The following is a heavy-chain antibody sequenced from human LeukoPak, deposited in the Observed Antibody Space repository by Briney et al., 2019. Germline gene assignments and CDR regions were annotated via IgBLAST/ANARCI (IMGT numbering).Heavy chain of an antibody. CDR3: ARDFALAAAVTVAYYYGMDV. CDR1: GFTFSSYG. Sequence: GGSLRLSCAASGFTFSSYGMHWVRQAPGKGLEWVAVIWYDGSSKYYADSVKGRFTISRDNSKNTLYLQMNSLRAEDTAVYYCARDFALAAAVTVAYYYGMDVWGKGTTVTASS. J-gene: IGHJ6*04. CDR2: IWYDGSSK. V-gene: IGHV3-33*01. D-gene: IGHD6-13*01.